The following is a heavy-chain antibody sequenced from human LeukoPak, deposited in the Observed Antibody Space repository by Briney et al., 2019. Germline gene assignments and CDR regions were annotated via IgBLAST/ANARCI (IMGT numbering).Heavy chain of an antibody. J-gene: IGHJ4*02. D-gene: IGHD1-14*01. CDR1: GFTFSSYG. CDR2: ISYDGSNK. CDR3: TTKSY. V-gene: IGHV3-30*03. Sequence: RGSLRLSCAASGFTFSSYGMHWVRQAPGKGLEWVAVISYDGSNKYYADSVKGRFTISRDNSKNTLYLQMNSLRAEDAAVYYCTTKSYWGQGTLVTVSS.